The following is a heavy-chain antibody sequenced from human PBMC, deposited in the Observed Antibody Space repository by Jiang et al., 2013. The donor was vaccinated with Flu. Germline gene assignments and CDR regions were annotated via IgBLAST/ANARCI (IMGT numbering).Heavy chain of an antibody. CDR3: ARQRDFDGVSGLLF. CDR1: GGPFSGYY. Sequence: GSGLVKPSETLSLTCGVSGGPFSGYYWTWIRQPPGKGLEWIGDVFHTGGTNYNPSLKSRVTISIDTSKNQFSLNLNSVTAADTAIYYCARQRDFDGVSGLLFWGQGTLVTVSS. V-gene: IGHV4-34*12. D-gene: IGHD2-8*01. J-gene: IGHJ4*02. CDR2: VFHTGGT.